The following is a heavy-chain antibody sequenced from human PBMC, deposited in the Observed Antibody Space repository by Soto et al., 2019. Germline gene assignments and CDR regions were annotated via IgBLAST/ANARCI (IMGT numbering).Heavy chain of an antibody. J-gene: IGHJ4*02. V-gene: IGHV1-3*01. D-gene: IGHD2-15*01. CDR2: INADNGNT. CDR3: ARVYCSGGSCYSIXY. Sequence: ASVKVSCKASGDTFTNYAMHWVRQAPGQRPEWMGWINADNGNTKYSERFQGRVTITRDTSASTGYMELSSLRSEDTAVYYCARVYCSGGSCYSIXYWGQGTLVXVSS. CDR1: GDTFTNYA.